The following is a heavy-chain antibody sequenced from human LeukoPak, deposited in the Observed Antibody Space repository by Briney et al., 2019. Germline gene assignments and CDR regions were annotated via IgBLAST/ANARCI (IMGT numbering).Heavy chain of an antibody. D-gene: IGHD6-13*01. CDR3: ARVRSSSRYIYYYYGMDV. CDR2: IKQDGSEK. V-gene: IGHV3-7*01. J-gene: IGHJ6*02. CDR1: GFTFSSYW. Sequence: GGSLRLSCAASGFTFSSYWMSWVRQAPGKGLEWVANIKQDGSEKYYVDSVEGRFTISRDNAKNSLYLQMNSLRAEDTAVYYCARVRSSSRYIYYYYGMDVWGQGTTVTVSS.